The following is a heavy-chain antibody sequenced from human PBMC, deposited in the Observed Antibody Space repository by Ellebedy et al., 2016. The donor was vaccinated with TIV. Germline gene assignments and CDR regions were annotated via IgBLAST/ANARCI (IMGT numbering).Heavy chain of an antibody. V-gene: IGHV4-59*08. D-gene: IGHD1-1*01. Sequence: SETLSLTCTVSGGSLNDYNWSWIRQSPRKGLEWIGSIHHTGTTTYNPSLKSRVTISVDTSTNNFSLTLSSVTAADAAVYYCARTVQLAFYMNVWGTGITVTVPS. CDR1: GGSLNDYN. CDR2: IHHTGTT. CDR3: ARTVQLAFYMNV. J-gene: IGHJ6*03.